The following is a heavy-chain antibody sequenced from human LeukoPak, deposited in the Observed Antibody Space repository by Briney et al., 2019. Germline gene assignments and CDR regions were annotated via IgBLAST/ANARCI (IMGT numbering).Heavy chain of an antibody. CDR1: GFTISSCV. D-gene: IGHD4-17*01. V-gene: IGHV3-23*01. CDR2: ISGNDGST. CDR3: ARRSVTTFDY. Sequence: WGSLRLTCAASGFTISSCVMSWVRQAPGKGLEWVSLISGNDGSTYYADSVKGRFTISRDNSKNTLYLQMSSLRADDTAVYYCARRSVTTFDYWGQGTLVTVSS. J-gene: IGHJ4*02.